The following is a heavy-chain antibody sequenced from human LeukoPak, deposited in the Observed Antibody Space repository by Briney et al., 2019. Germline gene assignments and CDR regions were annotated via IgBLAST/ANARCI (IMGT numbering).Heavy chain of an antibody. CDR1: GYTFTSYY. D-gene: IGHD3-22*01. J-gene: IGHJ3*02. CDR3: ARGRPANYYDSSGYPDAFDI. Sequence: WASVTVSCKASGYTFTSYYMHWVRQAPGQGLEWMGIINPSGGSTSYAQKFQGRVTMTRDMSTSTVYMELSSLRSEDTAVYYCARGRPANYYDSSGYPDAFDIWGQGTMVTVSS. V-gene: IGHV1-46*01. CDR2: INPSGGST.